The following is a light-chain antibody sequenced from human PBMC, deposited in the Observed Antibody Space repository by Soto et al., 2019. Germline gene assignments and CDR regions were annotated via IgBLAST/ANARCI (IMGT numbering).Light chain of an antibody. CDR2: GAS. CDR1: QSVSSSY. Sequence: ETVLTQSPGTLSLSPGERAILSCRASQSVSSSYLAWYQQKPGQAPRLLIYGASTRATGIPYRFSGGGSGTDFTLTISRLEPEDFAVYFCQQYAYSPPTFGPGTKVDIK. CDR3: QQYAYSPPT. J-gene: IGKJ3*01. V-gene: IGKV3-20*01.